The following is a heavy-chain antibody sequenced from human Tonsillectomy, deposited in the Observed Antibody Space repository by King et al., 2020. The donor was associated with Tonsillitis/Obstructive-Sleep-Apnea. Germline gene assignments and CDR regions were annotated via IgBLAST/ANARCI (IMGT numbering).Heavy chain of an antibody. CDR3: ARGGAHFDSSAPYV. D-gene: IGHD3-22*01. CDR2: ISNDGGST. Sequence: VQLVESGGGLVQPGGSLRLSCAASGFNFNNYAMHWVRQAPGKGLEYVSAISNDGGSTFYANSVKGRFTISRDNSKNTLYLQMGSLRAEDMGVYYCARGGAHFDSSAPYVWGQGTMVIVSS. V-gene: IGHV3-64*01. J-gene: IGHJ3*01. CDR1: GFNFNNYA.